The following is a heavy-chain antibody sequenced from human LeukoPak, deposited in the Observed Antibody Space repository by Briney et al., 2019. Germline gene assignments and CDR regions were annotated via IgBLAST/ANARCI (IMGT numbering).Heavy chain of an antibody. V-gene: IGHV1-2*02. D-gene: IGHD5-12*01. J-gene: IGHJ4*02. Sequence: ASVKVSCKASGYTFSDYYMHWVRQAPGQGLEWMGWINPNSGATGYAQKFQGRVTMTRDTSISTADMELNSLRSDDTAMYYSSRGSALNRAYSGYDPPFHYWGQGTLVAVSS. CDR1: GYTFSDYY. CDR2: INPNSGAT. CDR3: SRGSALNRAYSGYDPPFHY.